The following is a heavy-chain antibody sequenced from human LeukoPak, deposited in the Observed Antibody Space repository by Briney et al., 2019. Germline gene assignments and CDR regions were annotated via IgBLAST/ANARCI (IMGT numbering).Heavy chain of an antibody. Sequence: SETLSLTCTVSGGSISIYYWSWIRQPPGKGLEWMGYIYYSGSTNYNPSLKSRVTISVDTSKNQFSLKLSSVTAADTAVYYRARFRLDGIAAPNWGQGTLVTVSS. CDR1: GGSISIYY. CDR3: ARFRLDGIAAPN. CDR2: IYYSGST. D-gene: IGHD6-6*01. J-gene: IGHJ4*02. V-gene: IGHV4-59*01.